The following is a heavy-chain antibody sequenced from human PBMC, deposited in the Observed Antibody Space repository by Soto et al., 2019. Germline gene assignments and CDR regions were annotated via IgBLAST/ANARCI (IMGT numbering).Heavy chain of an antibody. CDR2: ITSTGSST. Sequence: EVQLLESGGGFVQPGGSLRLSCAASGFIISNYAMTWVRQAPGKGLEWVSAITSTGSSTYYADSVKGRFTISRDNSKNTLYLQINSLTAEDTAVYYCAKGAEGYVVSSLDYWGQGTLVTVSS. CDR3: AKGAEGYVVSSLDY. CDR1: GFIISNYA. D-gene: IGHD5-12*01. V-gene: IGHV3-23*01. J-gene: IGHJ4*02.